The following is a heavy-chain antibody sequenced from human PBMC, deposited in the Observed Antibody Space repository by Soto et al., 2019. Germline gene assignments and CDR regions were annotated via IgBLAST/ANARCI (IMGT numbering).Heavy chain of an antibody. CDR1: GFTFSDYY. CDR2: ISPSGGTI. CDR3: VRVGYAYGNDP. D-gene: IGHD3-10*01. Sequence: QVQLVESGGGLVKPGGSLSLSCAASGFTFSDYYMSWIRQAPGKGLEWVSYISPSGGTIYYADSVKGRFTLSRDNAKNSLYLQMDILRAEDTAVYHCVRVGYAYGNDPWGQGTLVAVSS. J-gene: IGHJ5*02. V-gene: IGHV3-11*01.